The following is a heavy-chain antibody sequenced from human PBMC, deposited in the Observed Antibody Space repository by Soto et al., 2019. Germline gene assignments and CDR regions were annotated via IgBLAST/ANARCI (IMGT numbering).Heavy chain of an antibody. CDR1: GFTFSDYY. Sequence: GGSLRLSCAASGFTFSDYYMSWIRQAPGKGLEWVSYISSSGSTIYYADSVKGRFTISRDNAKNSLYLQMNSLRAEDTAVYYCARDGVRVTTPSQTMDVWGKGTTVTVSS. J-gene: IGHJ6*03. CDR3: ARDGVRVTTPSQTMDV. D-gene: IGHD3-3*01. CDR2: ISSSGSTI. V-gene: IGHV3-11*01.